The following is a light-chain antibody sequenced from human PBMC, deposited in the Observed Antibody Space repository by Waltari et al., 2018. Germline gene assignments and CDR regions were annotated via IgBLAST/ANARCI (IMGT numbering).Light chain of an antibody. V-gene: IGKV1-5*03. CDR1: QSITPW. J-gene: IGKJ2*01. CDR2: KAS. CDR3: QQYNSYLVT. Sequence: DIQMTQSPSTLSASVGDRVTITCRANQSITPWLAWYQQKPGKAPKLLIYKASTLETGVPSRFSGSGSGTEFTLTISSLQPDDFATYYCQQYNSYLVTFGQGTKLEIK.